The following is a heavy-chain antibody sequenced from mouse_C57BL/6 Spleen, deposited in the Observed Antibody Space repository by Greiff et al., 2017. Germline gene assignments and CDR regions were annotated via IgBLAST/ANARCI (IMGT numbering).Heavy chain of an antibody. CDR1: GYTFTDYY. J-gene: IGHJ4*01. V-gene: IGHV1-26*01. CDR2: INPNNGGT. Sequence: EVQLQQSGPELVKPGASVKISCKASGYTFTDYYMNWVQQSHGKSLEWIGDINPNNGGTSYNQKFKGKATLTVDKSSSTAYMELRSLTSEDSAVYYCARGAMDYWGQGTSVTVSS. CDR3: ARGAMDY.